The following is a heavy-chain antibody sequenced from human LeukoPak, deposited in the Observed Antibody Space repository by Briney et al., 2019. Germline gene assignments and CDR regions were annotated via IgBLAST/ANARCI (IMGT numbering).Heavy chain of an antibody. D-gene: IGHD3-10*01. CDR2: ISGSGAYI. V-gene: IGHV3-21*04. J-gene: IGHJ4*02. Sequence: GGSLRLSCAASGFTFSSYAMSWVRQAPGKGLEWVSSISGSGAYIYYADSVKGRFTISRDSAKNSLYLQMNSLRAEDTAVYFCAKERAVRGVQPLDCWGQGALVIVSS. CDR1: GFTFSSYA. CDR3: AKERAVRGVQPLDC.